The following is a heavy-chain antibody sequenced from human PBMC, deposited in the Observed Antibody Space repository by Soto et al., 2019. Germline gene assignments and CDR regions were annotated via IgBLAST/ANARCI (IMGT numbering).Heavy chain of an antibody. J-gene: IGHJ4*02. Sequence: GGSLRLSCAASGFTFNNYGMHWVRQAPGKGLEWVTVISFDGRKKYSADSVKGRFTISRDNSKNTLYLQMNSLTTEDTAVYFCARGPYYDSSGPEHYYFDYWGQGTLVTVSS. CDR1: GFTFNNYG. CDR3: ARGPYYDSSGPEHYYFDY. CDR2: ISFDGRKK. D-gene: IGHD3-22*01. V-gene: IGHV3-30*03.